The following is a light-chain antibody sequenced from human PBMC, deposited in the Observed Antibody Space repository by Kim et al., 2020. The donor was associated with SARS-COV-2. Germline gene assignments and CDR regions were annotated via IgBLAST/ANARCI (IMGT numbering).Light chain of an antibody. CDR3: QSYDSSLSGVV. Sequence: GVTMSCTGSSSNSGAGYNIHWYQQLPGTAPKLLIYGNSNRPSGVPDRFSGSKSGTSASLAITGLQAEDEADYYCQSYDSSLSGVVFGGGTQLTVL. CDR1: SSNSGAGYN. V-gene: IGLV1-40*01. J-gene: IGLJ2*01. CDR2: GNS.